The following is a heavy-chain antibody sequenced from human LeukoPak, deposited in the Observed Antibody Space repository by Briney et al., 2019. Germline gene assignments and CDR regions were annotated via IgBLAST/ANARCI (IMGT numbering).Heavy chain of an antibody. CDR3: ARDCYDSSGYYYSCY. Sequence: ASVKVSCKASGYTFTGYYMHWVRQAPGQGLEWMGWINPNSGGTNYAQKFQGRVTMTRDTSISTAYMELSRLRSDDTAVYYCARDCYDSSGYYYSCYWGQGTLVTVSP. CDR2: INPNSGGT. D-gene: IGHD3-22*01. CDR1: GYTFTGYY. J-gene: IGHJ4*02. V-gene: IGHV1-2*02.